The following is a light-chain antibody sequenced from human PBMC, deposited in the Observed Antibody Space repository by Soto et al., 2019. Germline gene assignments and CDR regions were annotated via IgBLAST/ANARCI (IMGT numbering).Light chain of an antibody. CDR1: QSVSSY. V-gene: IGKV3-11*01. CDR3: QQRSNWPPSIT. J-gene: IGKJ5*01. CDR2: DAS. Sequence: EIVWTQSPATLSLSPGERATLSCRASQSVSSYLAWYQQKPGQAPRPLIYDASNRATGIPARFSGSGSGTDFTLTISSLEPEDFAVYYCQQRSNWPPSITFGQGTRLEI.